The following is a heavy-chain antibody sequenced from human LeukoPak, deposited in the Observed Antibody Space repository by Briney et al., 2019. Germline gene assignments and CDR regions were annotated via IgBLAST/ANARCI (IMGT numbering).Heavy chain of an antibody. CDR2: INWNSDNI. Sequence: PGRSLRLSCAASGFTFNDHAMYWVRQAPGKGLEWVSGINWNSDNIGYADSVKGRFTISRDDAKNSLVLQMNSLRAEDTALYYCARASYYYDTTGLGAVDIWGQGTLVTVSS. J-gene: IGHJ3*02. V-gene: IGHV3-9*01. CDR3: ARASYYYDTTGLGAVDI. D-gene: IGHD3-22*01. CDR1: GFTFNDHA.